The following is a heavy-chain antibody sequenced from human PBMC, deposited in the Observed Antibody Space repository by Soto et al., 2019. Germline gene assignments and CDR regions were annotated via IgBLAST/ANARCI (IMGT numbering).Heavy chain of an antibody. CDR2: IYYSGST. V-gene: IGHV4-31*03. CDR3: ARAAHYSSPFRWFDP. J-gene: IGHJ5*02. D-gene: IGHD6-13*01. Sequence: QVQLQESGPGLVKPSQTLSLTCTVSGGSISSGGYYWSWIRQYPGKGLEWIGYIYYSGSTHYNPSLKSRVTISVDTSKNQFSLKLSSVTAADTAVYYCARAAHYSSPFRWFDPWGQGTLVTVSS. CDR1: GGSISSGGYY.